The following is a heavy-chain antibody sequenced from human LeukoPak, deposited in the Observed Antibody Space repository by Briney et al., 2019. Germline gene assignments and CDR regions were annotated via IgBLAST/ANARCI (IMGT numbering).Heavy chain of an antibody. V-gene: IGHV3-23*01. Sequence: GGSLRLSCAASGLTLTNFAMNWVRQAPGKGLEWVSRISGSDGSTNYADSVKGRFTISRDISKNTLFLQMNSLTADDTAVYYCAKDRRVWFGQLLIDSWGQGTLVTVSS. CDR3: AKDRRVWFGQLLIDS. CDR2: ISGSDGST. J-gene: IGHJ4*02. D-gene: IGHD3-10*01. CDR1: GLTLTNFA.